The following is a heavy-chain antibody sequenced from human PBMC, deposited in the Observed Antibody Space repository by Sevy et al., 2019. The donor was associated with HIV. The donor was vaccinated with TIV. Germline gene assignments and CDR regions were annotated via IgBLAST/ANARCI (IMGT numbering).Heavy chain of an antibody. D-gene: IGHD1-26*01. Sequence: GGSLRLSCAASGFTFSSYWMSWVRQAPGKGLERVANIKQDGSEKYYVDSVKGRFTISRDNAKNSLYLQMNSLRAEDTAVYYCARVGATVRDAFDIWGQGTMVTVSS. CDR3: ARVGATVRDAFDI. CDR2: IKQDGSEK. CDR1: GFTFSSYW. J-gene: IGHJ3*02. V-gene: IGHV3-7*01.